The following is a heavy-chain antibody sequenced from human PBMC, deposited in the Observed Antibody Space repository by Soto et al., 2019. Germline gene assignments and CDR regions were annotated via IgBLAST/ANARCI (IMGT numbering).Heavy chain of an antibody. CDR1: GYTFTSYY. D-gene: IGHD5-18*01. J-gene: IGHJ6*02. Sequence: QVQLVQSGAEVKKPGASVKVSCKASGYTFTSYYMHWVRQAPGQGLEWMGIINPSGGSTSYAQKCEGRVTMTRETSTSPVYMELGSLRSEDTGVYYCGRVYPRGGGYSYGYYYYYGMDVWGQGTTVTVSS. V-gene: IGHV1-46*01. CDR2: INPSGGST. CDR3: GRVYPRGGGYSYGYYYYYGMDV.